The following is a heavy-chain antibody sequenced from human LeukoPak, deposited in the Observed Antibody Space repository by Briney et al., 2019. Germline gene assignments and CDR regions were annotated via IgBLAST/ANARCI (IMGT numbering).Heavy chain of an antibody. J-gene: IGHJ6*02. CDR1: GGSFSGYY. V-gene: IGHV4-59*01. D-gene: IGHD4-17*01. CDR3: AREAWVSGDSKYRYYGIDF. Sequence: SEPLSLTCAVYGGSFSGYYWSWIRQPPGKGLEWIGYIDYSGSTNYTSSLKSRVTISVDTSKNQFSLKLSSVTAADTALYYCAREAWVSGDSKYRYYGIDFWGQGTTVTVSS. CDR2: IDYSGST.